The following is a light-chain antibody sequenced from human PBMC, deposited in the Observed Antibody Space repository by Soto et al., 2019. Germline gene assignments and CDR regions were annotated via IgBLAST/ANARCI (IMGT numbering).Light chain of an antibody. CDR2: GAY. Sequence: EILMTQSPATLSVSPGERVTLSCRAGQSIGTNLAWYQQKKPGQAPRLLIYGAYIRATGIPARISGSGSGTEFTLTISSLQSEDFAVYYCQQYNNWPYTFGQGTKLEIK. V-gene: IGKV3-15*01. CDR1: QSIGTN. CDR3: QQYNNWPYT. J-gene: IGKJ2*01.